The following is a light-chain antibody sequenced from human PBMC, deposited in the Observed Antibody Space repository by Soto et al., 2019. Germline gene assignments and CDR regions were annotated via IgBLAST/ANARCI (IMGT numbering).Light chain of an antibody. CDR1: SSNIGYNS. CDR2: DNN. J-gene: IGLJ3*02. Sequence: QSVLTQPPSMSAAPGQMVAISCSGTSSNIGYNSVSWYQHFPGTAPKVLIYDNNRRPSGIPDRFSGSKSGTSATLTIIGLQTGDEADYYCATWDSALSAGVFGGGTKVTVL. CDR3: ATWDSALSAGV. V-gene: IGLV1-51*01.